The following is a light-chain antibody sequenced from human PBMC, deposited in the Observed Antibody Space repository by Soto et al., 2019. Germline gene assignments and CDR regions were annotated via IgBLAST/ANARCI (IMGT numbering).Light chain of an antibody. CDR3: QPYDNSRGGWV. V-gene: IGLV1-40*01. J-gene: IGLJ3*02. Sequence: QSVLTQPPSVSGAPGQRVTISCTGSSSNIGAGYDVHWYQQLPGTAPKLLIYGNSNRPSGVPDRFSGSKSGTSASLAITGLRAEGEADYYCQPYDNSRGGWVFGGGPRVTVL. CDR1: SSNIGAGYD. CDR2: GNS.